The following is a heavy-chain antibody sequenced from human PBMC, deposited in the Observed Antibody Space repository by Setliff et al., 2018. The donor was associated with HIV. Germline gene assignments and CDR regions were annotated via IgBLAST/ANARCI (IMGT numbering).Heavy chain of an antibody. V-gene: IGHV1-69*10. CDR1: GDTSSTYA. CDR3: AGPRGDEAFDI. J-gene: IGHJ3*02. Sequence: ASVKVSCKASGDTSSTYAINWVRQAPGQGLEWMGQFIPILDITNYAQKFRGRVTITADKSTNTMYMEMTSLTSEDTAVYYCAGPRGDEAFDIWGQGTMVTVS. D-gene: IGHD3-10*01. CDR2: FIPILDIT.